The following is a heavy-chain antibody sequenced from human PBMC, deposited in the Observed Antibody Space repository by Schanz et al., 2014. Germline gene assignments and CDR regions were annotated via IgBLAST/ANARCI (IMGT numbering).Heavy chain of an antibody. CDR1: GFAFSTYA. CDR2: ISGSGGST. J-gene: IGHJ4*02. CDR3: ARDNYYGSGSCAY. Sequence: QLVGSGGGLIQPGGSLRLSCTASGFAFSTYAMSWVRQAPGKGLEWVSAISGSGGSTYYADSVKGRFTISRDNAKNSMYLHMKSLRGEDTAVYYCARDNYYGSGSCAYWGQGTLVTVSS. V-gene: IGHV3-23*04. D-gene: IGHD3-10*01.